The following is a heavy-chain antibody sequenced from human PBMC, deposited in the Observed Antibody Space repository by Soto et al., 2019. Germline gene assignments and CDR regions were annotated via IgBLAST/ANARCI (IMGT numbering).Heavy chain of an antibody. CDR2: ISHTGTT. CDR1: GDSISGSQW. V-gene: IGHV4-4*02. Sequence: PSETLSLTCAVSGDSISGSQWWSWVRLPPGKGLEWIGEISHTGTTNYNPSLKSRVTMSVDKPKNQFSLNLTSVTAADTAVYFCARDVAHGYTENVWGQGTMVTVSS. CDR3: ARDVAHGYTENV. J-gene: IGHJ3*01. D-gene: IGHD5-18*01.